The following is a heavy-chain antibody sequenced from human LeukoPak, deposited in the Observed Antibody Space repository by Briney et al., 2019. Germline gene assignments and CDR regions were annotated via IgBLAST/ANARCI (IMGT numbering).Heavy chain of an antibody. CDR1: GGSISSGGYS. J-gene: IGHJ3*02. V-gene: IGHV4-30-2*01. CDR3: ARDSKGDYVPDTFDI. D-gene: IGHD4-17*01. Sequence: SQTLSLTCAVSGGSISSGGYSWSWIRQPPGKGLEWIGYIYHSGSTYYNPSLKSRVTISVGRSKNQFSLKLSSVTAADTAVYYCARDSKGDYVPDTFDIWGQGTMVTVSS. CDR2: IYHSGST.